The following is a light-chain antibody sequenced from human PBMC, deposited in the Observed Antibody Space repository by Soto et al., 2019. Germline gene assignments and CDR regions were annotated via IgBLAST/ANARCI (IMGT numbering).Light chain of an antibody. J-gene: IGKJ1*01. Sequence: DIVMTQSPPTLPVSPGERATFSSRASQIVINNLAWYQQKPGQAPSLLIYAASTRATGIPARFSGSGSGTEFTLTISSLQSEDFAVYYCQQYNKWPPGTFGQGTKVEIK. CDR2: AAS. CDR1: QIVINN. V-gene: IGKV3-15*01. CDR3: QQYNKWPPGT.